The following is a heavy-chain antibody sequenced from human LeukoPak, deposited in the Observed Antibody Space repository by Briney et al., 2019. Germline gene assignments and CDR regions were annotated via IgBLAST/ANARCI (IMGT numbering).Heavy chain of an antibody. CDR3: ARSSDYSDLDY. V-gene: IGHV3-48*01. J-gene: IGHJ4*02. CDR1: GFTFTNYN. D-gene: IGHD4-17*01. Sequence: GGSLRLSCAASGFTFTNYNMNWVRQAPGKGLEWVSYISRSTTNLYYADSVKGRFTISRDNAKNSLYLQMSSLRAEDTAVYYCARSSDYSDLDYWGQGTLVTVSS. CDR2: ISRSTTNL.